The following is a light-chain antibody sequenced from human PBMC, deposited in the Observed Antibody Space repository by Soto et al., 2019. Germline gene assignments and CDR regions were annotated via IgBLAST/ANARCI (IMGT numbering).Light chain of an antibody. CDR2: GAS. V-gene: IGKV3-20*01. Sequence: EIVLTQTPANQYSSPGARATLSCRASQIVTSNYLAWYRQKRGQAPRLLIWGASIRATGLPDRFSGGGSGTDFTLTISRLEAEDFAVYYCQQYGSSPGTFGQGTKV. CDR3: QQYGSSPGT. J-gene: IGKJ1*01. CDR1: QIVTSNY.